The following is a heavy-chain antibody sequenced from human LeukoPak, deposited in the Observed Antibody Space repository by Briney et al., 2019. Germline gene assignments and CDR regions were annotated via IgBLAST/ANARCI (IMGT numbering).Heavy chain of an antibody. CDR2: ISSNGGST. CDR3: AREGAYCGGDCYSGYYYYGMDV. V-gene: IGHV3-64*01. J-gene: IGHJ6*02. D-gene: IGHD2-21*02. Sequence: GGSLRLSCAASGFTFSSYAMHWVRQAPGKGLEYVSAISSNGGSTYYANSVKGRFTISRDNSKNTLYLQMGSLRAEDMAVYYCAREGAYCGGDCYSGYYYYGMDVWGQGTTVTVSS. CDR1: GFTFSSYA.